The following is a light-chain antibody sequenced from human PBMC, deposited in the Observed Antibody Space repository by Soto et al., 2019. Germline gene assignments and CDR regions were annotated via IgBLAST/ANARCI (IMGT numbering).Light chain of an antibody. J-gene: IGKJ3*01. CDR2: AAS. Sequence: DIQLTQSPSFLSASVGDRVTITCRASQGISSYLAWYQQKPGKAPKLLIYAASTLQSGVPSRFSGSGSGTEFTLTISSLQPEDFATYYCQQLKSYLFTFGPGTKVDIK. CDR3: QQLKSYLFT. V-gene: IGKV1-9*01. CDR1: QGISSY.